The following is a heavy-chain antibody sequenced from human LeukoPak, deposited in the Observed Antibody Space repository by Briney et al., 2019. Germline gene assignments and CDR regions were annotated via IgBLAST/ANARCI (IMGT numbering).Heavy chain of an antibody. CDR3: AREEVAALSGFDY. CDR2: INHSGST. D-gene: IGHD6-6*01. Sequence: GSLRLSCAASGFTFSNYWMSWIRQPPGKGLEWIGEINHSGSTNYNPSLKSRVTISVDTSKNQFSLKLSSVTAADTAVYYCAREEVAALSGFDYWGQGTLVTVSS. CDR1: GFTFSNYW. J-gene: IGHJ4*02. V-gene: IGHV4-34*01.